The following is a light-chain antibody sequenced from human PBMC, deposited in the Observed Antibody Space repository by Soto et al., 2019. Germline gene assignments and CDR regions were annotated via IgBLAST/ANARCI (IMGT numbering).Light chain of an antibody. CDR3: QQRSNWPIT. CDR2: DAS. V-gene: IGKV3-11*01. Sequence: EIVFTQSPATLSLSPGERATLSCRASQSVSSYLAWYQQHPGQAPRLLIYDASNRATGIPARFSGSGSGTDFTLTISSLEPEDFAVYYCQQRSNWPITFGQGTRLEIK. J-gene: IGKJ5*01. CDR1: QSVSSY.